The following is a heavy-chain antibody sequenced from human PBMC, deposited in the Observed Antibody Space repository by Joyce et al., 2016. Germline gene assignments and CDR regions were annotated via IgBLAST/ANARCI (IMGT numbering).Heavy chain of an antibody. CDR3: ARGGTSSDHYFFYTLDV. V-gene: IGHV1-69*01. CDR1: GGDFSNYT. CDR2: IIPFFGAA. J-gene: IGHJ6*02. D-gene: IGHD1-14*01. Sequence: GRVSCKSSGGDFSNYTVNWVRQAPGQRLGWMGGIIPFFGAAKYAEDFQGRVTLTADQSTRTAYLELSSLTSADTAVYYCARGGTSSDHYFFYTLDVWGPGTTVIVSS.